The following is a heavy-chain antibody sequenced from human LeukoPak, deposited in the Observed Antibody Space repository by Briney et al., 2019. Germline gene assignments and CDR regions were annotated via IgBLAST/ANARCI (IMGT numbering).Heavy chain of an antibody. V-gene: IGHV1-2*06. J-gene: IGHJ4*02. CDR2: INPYSGDT. CDR3: ARDQGSLTRSWYTGY. CDR1: GYTFTGYH. D-gene: IGHD6-13*01. Sequence: GASVKVSCKASGYTFTGYHIHGVRQAPGQGLEWMGRINPYSGDTNFAQKFQGRVTMTRDTSITTAYMDLSSLTPDDTAVYFCARDQGSLTRSWYTGYWGQGTQVTVSS.